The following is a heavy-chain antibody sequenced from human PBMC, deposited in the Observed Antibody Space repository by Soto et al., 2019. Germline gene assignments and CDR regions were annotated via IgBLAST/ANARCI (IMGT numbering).Heavy chain of an antibody. CDR3: ARVMDFWSGFGRGNYYGMDV. J-gene: IGHJ6*02. V-gene: IGHV3-7*01. CDR1: GFTFSSYS. CDR2: IKQDGSEK. D-gene: IGHD3-3*01. Sequence: PGGSLRLSCAASGFTFSSYSMNWVRQAPGKGLEWVAKIKQDGSEKYCVDSVKGRFTISRDNAKNSLYLQMNSLRAEDTAVYYCARVMDFWSGFGRGNYYGMDVWGQGTTVTVSS.